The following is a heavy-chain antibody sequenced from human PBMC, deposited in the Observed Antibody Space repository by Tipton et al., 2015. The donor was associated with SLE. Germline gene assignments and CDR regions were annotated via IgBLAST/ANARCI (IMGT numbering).Heavy chain of an antibody. J-gene: IGHJ6*03. V-gene: IGHV3-74*01. CDR3: ARSLVWSGYYGYMDV. Sequence: SLRLSCASSGFTFSNYWMHWVRQVPGKGLVWVSRINSDGSNTNYADSVKGRFTISRDNSKNTLYLQMNSLRAEDTAVYYCARSLVWSGYYGYMDVWGKGTTVTVSS. CDR2: INSDGSNT. D-gene: IGHD3-3*01. CDR1: GFTFSNYW.